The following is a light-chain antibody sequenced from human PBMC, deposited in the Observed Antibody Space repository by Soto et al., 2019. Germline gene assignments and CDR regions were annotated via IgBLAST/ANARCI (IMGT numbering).Light chain of an antibody. Sequence: DIQLTQSPSFLSASVGDRVTITCRASQGISSYLAWYQQKPGKAPKLLIYGASTLQSGVPSRFSGSGSGTEFTLTVSSLQPEDFATYYCQQLNSYPLTFGGGTKVKIK. CDR3: QQLNSYPLT. J-gene: IGKJ4*01. V-gene: IGKV1-9*01. CDR1: QGISSY. CDR2: GAS.